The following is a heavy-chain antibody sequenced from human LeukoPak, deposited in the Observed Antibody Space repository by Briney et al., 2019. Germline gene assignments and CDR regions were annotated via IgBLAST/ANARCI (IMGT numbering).Heavy chain of an antibody. J-gene: IGHJ4*02. CDR1: GGSFSGYY. Sequence: SETLPLTCAVYGGSFSGYYWSWIRQPPGKGLEWIGEINHSGSTNYNPSLKSRVTISVDTSKNQFSLKLSSVTAADTAVYYCARGPYDSSGYPYWGQGTLVTVSS. CDR3: ARGPYDSSGYPY. CDR2: INHSGST. V-gene: IGHV4-34*01. D-gene: IGHD3-22*01.